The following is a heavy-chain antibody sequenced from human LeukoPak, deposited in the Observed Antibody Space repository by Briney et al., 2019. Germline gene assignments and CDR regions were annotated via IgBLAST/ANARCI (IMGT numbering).Heavy chain of an antibody. CDR1: GGSTSSYY. D-gene: IGHD3-3*01. Sequence: PSETLSLTCTVSGGSTSSYYWSWIRQPPGKGLEWIGYIYYSGSTNYNPSLKSRVTISVDTSKNQFSLKLSSVTAADTAVYYCARDVSYYDFWSGYSTTHNWFDPWGQGTLVTVSS. V-gene: IGHV4-59*01. CDR2: IYYSGST. CDR3: ARDVSYYDFWSGYSTTHNWFDP. J-gene: IGHJ5*02.